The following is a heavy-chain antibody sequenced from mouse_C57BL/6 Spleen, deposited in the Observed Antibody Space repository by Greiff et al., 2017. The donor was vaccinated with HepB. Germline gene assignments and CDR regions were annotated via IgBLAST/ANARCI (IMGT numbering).Heavy chain of an antibody. V-gene: IGHV5-17*01. CDR2: ISSGSSTI. CDR3: ARENYPYYAMDY. Sequence: EVKLQESGGGLVKPGGSLKLSCAASGFTFSDYGMHWVRQAPEKGLEWVAYISSGSSTIYYADTVKGRFTISRDNAKNTLFLQMTSLRSEDTAMYYCARENYPYYAMDYWGQGTSVTVSS. J-gene: IGHJ4*01. D-gene: IGHD2-1*01. CDR1: GFTFSDYG.